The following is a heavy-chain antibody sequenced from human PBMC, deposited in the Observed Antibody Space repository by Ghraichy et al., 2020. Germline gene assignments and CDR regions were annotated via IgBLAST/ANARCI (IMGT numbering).Heavy chain of an antibody. CDR2: ISHSGTT. CDR3: ARSELPAGRGHPWFDP. Sequence: SQTLSLTCAVYGGSFSGYYWTWIRQPPGKGLEWIGEISHSGTTNYNPSLKSRVTISAETSKNQFSLKLTSVTAADRAVYYCARSELPAGRGHPWFDPWGQGTLVTVSS. CDR1: GGSFSGYY. J-gene: IGHJ5*02. V-gene: IGHV4-34*01. D-gene: IGHD2-2*01.